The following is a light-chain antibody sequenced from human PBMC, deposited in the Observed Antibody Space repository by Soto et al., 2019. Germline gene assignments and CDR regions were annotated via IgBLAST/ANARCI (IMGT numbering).Light chain of an antibody. Sequence: QSVLTQPPSASGTPGQRVTISCSGSSSNIGSNTVNWYQQLPRTAPKLLIYSNDQRPSGVPERFSGSKSGTSASLAISGLQSADEADYYCAAWDGSLNGHVVFGGGTKVTVL. CDR2: SND. J-gene: IGLJ2*01. CDR1: SSNIGSNT. V-gene: IGLV1-44*01. CDR3: AAWDGSLNGHVV.